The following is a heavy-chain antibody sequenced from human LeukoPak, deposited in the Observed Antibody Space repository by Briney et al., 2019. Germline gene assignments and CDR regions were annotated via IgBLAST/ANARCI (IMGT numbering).Heavy chain of an antibody. CDR2: ISYDGSNK. J-gene: IGHJ4*02. CDR3: ARDKSRVPAAAGTIDY. CDR1: GFTFSSYA. Sequence: GGSLRLSCAASGFTFSSYAMHWVRQAPGKGLEWVAVISYDGSNKYYADSVKGRFTISRDNSKNTLYLQMNSLRAEDTAVYYCARDKSRVPAAAGTIDYWGQGTLVTVSS. V-gene: IGHV3-30-3*01. D-gene: IGHD6-13*01.